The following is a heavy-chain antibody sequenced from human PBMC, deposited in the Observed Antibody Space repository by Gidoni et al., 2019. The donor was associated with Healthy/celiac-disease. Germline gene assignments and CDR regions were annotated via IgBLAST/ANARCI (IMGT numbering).Heavy chain of an antibody. D-gene: IGHD1-26*01. Sequence: GLEWVAVISYDGSNKYYADSVKGRFTISRDNSKNTLHLQMNSLRAEDTAVYYCAKGTWEPAYGAPAFDYWGQGTLVTVSS. CDR2: ISYDGSNK. V-gene: IGHV3-30*18. CDR3: AKGTWEPAYGAPAFDY. J-gene: IGHJ4*02.